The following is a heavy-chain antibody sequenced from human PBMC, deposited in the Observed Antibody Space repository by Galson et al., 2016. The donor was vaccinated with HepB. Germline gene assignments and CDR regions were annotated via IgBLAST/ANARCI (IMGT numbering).Heavy chain of an antibody. Sequence: SLRLSCAGSGFVFSRYGMHWIRQAPGAGLEWISLIWSDGDTKFYADSVKGRFSISRDNSKNTLYLTLNSLRADDTAAYYCAKDFSKTTATIGRGNWFDPWGQGTLVTVSS. CDR1: GFVFSRYG. CDR3: AKDFSKTTATIGRGNWFDP. D-gene: IGHD5-12*01. V-gene: IGHV3-33*06. CDR2: IWSDGDTK. J-gene: IGHJ5*02.